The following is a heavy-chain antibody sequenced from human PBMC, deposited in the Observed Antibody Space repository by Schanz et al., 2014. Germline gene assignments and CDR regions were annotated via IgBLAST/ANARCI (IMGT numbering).Heavy chain of an antibody. CDR2: ISDYNGKT. Sequence: QVQLVQSGPELKRPGASVKVSCTASGYTLKNYGISWVRQAPGLGLEWMGWISDYNGKTNYAQKFQDRVIMSTDRSSSTAYLELRSLTSDDSAIYYCARHRFGVFYYGLDVWGQGTTXLVSS. CDR3: ARHRFGVFYYGLDV. V-gene: IGHV1-18*01. J-gene: IGHJ6*02. CDR1: GYTLKNYG. D-gene: IGHD3-10*01.